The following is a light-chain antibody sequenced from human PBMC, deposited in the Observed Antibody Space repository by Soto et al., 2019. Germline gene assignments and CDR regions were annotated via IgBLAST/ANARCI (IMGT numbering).Light chain of an antibody. J-gene: IGLJ2*01. CDR2: DVS. CDR1: SSDVGGYNF. V-gene: IGLV2-11*01. Sequence: QSVLTQPRSVSGSPGQSVTISCTGTSSDVGGYNFVSWYQHHPGKAPKLMIYDVSKWPSGVPDRFSGSKSGNTASLTISGLQAEDEADYYCCSYAGTYTHVVFGGGTKLTVL. CDR3: CSYAGTYTHVV.